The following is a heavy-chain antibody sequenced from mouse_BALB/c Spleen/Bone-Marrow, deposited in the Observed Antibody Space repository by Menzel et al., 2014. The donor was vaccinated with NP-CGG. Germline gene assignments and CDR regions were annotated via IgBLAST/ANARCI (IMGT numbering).Heavy chain of an antibody. CDR2: IAPGSGST. J-gene: IGHJ3*01. CDR1: GYTFTSYW. V-gene: IGHV1S41*01. CDR3: ARGDDYDPFAY. Sequence: DLVKPGASVKLSCKASGYTFTSYWINWIEQRPGQGLEWIGRIAPGSGSTYYNEMFKGKATLTVDTSSSTAYIQLSSPSSEDSAVYFCARGDDYDPFAYWGQGTLVTVSA. D-gene: IGHD2-4*01.